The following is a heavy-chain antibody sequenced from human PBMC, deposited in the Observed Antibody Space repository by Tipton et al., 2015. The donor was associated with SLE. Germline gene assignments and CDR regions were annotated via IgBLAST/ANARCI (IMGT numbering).Heavy chain of an antibody. CDR3: ANGFSDSGMLSHDY. CDR1: EFSFSSYA. CDR2: ISGTGGRT. J-gene: IGHJ4*02. V-gene: IGHV3-23*01. Sequence: SLRLSCVVSEFSFSSYAMSWVRQAPGKGLEWVSSISGTGGRTYFADSVKGRVSLSRDNAKNTLYLQMNSLRVEDTAVYYCANGFSDSGMLSHDYWGQGTLVTVSS. D-gene: IGHD1-26*01.